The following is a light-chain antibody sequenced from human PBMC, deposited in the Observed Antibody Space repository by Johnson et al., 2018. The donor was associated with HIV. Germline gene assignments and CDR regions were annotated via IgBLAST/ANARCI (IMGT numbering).Light chain of an antibody. CDR3: GAWDSSLNAYV. V-gene: IGLV1-51*01. CDR1: SSNIGNNY. Sequence: QSVLTQPPSVSAAPGQRVTISCSGRSSNIGNNYASWYQQFPGTAPKLLIYDNNQRPSGIPDRFSGSKSGTSAILDITGLQTGDEAEYYCGAWDSSLNAYVFRTGPGVTVL. CDR2: DNN. J-gene: IGLJ1*01.